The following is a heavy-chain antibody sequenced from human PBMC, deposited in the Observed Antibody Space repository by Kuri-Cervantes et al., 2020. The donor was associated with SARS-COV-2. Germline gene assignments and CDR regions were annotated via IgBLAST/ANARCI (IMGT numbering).Heavy chain of an antibody. V-gene: IGHV3-30-3*01. CDR2: ISYDGSNK. CDR3: TTEVPYYYDSSGYEPFDY. J-gene: IGHJ4*02. D-gene: IGHD3-22*01. CDR1: GFTFSSYA. Sequence: LSLTCAASGFTFSSYAMHWVHQAPGKGLEWVAVISYDGSNKYYADSVKGRFTISRDNSKNTLYLQMNSLKTEDTAVYYCTTEVPYYYDSSGYEPFDYWGQGTLVTVSS.